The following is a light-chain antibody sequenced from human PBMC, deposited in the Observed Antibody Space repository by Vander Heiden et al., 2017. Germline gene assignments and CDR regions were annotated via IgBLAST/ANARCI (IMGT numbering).Light chain of an antibody. CDR3: QAWDSRTAV. CDR2: QDT. V-gene: IGLV3-1*01. Sequence: YELTQPPSVSVSPGQTASITCSGDKLGDKYASWFQQKPGQSPVLDIYQDTRRPSGIPERFSGSNSGNTATLTISGTQSMDEADYYCQAWDSRTAVFGGGTKLTVL. J-gene: IGLJ3*02. CDR1: KLGDKY.